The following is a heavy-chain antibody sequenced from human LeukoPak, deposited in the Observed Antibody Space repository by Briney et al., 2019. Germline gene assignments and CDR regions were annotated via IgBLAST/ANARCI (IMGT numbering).Heavy chain of an antibody. D-gene: IGHD2-2*01. CDR1: GYMVSDYY. CDR3: ARVRDNACDY. V-gene: IGHV1-2*02. CDR2: LRGDTGNT. Sequence: SVTVSCKTSGYMVSDYYMHWVRQAPGQGLEWMGWLRGDTGNTDSPQKFKGRVTMTRDTATNTAYMQLSRLTYDDTAMYFCARVRDNACDYWGQGTLVTLSS. J-gene: IGHJ4*02.